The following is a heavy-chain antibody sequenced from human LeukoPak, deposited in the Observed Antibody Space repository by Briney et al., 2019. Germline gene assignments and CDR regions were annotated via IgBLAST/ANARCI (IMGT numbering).Heavy chain of an antibody. CDR2: IYTSGST. CDR3: ARFPSFGELLYPHFDL. D-gene: IGHD3-10*01. CDR1: GGSISSGSYY. V-gene: IGHV4-61*02. Sequence: SQTLSLTCTVSGGSISSGSYYWSWIRQPAGKGLEWIGRIYTSGSTSYNPSLKSRVTISVDTSKNQFSLKLSSVTAADTAVYYCARFPSFGELLYPHFDLWGRGTLVTVSS. J-gene: IGHJ2*01.